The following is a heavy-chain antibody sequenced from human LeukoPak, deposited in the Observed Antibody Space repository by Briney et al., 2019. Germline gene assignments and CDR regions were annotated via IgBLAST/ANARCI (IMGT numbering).Heavy chain of an antibody. CDR1: GYTFTSYG. D-gene: IGHD3-16*02. J-gene: IGHJ5*02. CDR2: ISAYNGNT. V-gene: IGHV1-18*01. Sequence: ASVKVSCKASGYTFTSYGISWVRQAPGQGLEWMGWISAYNGNTNYAQKLQGRVTMTTDTSTSTAYMELRSLRSDDTAVYYCARVAFGGAIARTAWFDPWGQGTLVTVSS. CDR3: ARVAFGGAIARTAWFDP.